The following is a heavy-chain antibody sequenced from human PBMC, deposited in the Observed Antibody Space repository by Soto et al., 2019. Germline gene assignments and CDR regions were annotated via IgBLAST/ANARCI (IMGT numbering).Heavy chain of an antibody. Sequence: SQTLPLSCSVSGGSISSGDYCWSWFREPPGKGLEWIGYIYYSGSTYYNPALKSRVTISVDTSKNQFSLKLSSVTAADTAVYYCARDRARLSSGYYWYFDLWGRGTMVTVSS. CDR1: GGSISSGDYC. V-gene: IGHV4-30-4*01. CDR3: ARDRARLSSGYYWYFDL. CDR2: IYYSGST. D-gene: IGHD3-22*01. J-gene: IGHJ2*01.